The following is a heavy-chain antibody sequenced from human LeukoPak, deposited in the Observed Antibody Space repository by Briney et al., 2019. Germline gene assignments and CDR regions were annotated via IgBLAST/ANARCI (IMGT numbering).Heavy chain of an antibody. CDR2: ISSSGST. J-gene: IGHJ4*02. Sequence: SETLSLTCAVSGGSISSGGYSWSWIRQPPGKGLEWIGRISSSGSTNYNPSLKSRVTISVDTSKNQFSLKLSSVTAADTAVYFCARAHGGSYYTYYFDYWGQGTLVTVSS. CDR3: ARAHGGSYYTYYFDY. V-gene: IGHV4-30-2*03. D-gene: IGHD1-26*01. CDR1: GGSISSGGYS.